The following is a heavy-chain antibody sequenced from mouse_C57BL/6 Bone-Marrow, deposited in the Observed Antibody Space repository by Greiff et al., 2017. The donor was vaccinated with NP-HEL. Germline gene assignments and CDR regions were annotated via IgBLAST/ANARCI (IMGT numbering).Heavy chain of an antibody. D-gene: IGHD1-1*01. CDR2: ISDGGSYT. CDR1: GFTFSSYA. V-gene: IGHV5-4*01. J-gene: IGHJ3*01. Sequence: DVMLVESGGGLVKPGGSLKLSCAASGFTFSSYAMSWVRQTPEKRLEWVATISDGGSYTYYPDNVKGRFTISRDNAKNNLYLQMSHLKSEDTAMYYCARDQRNYYGSSYPAWFAYWGQGTLVTVSA. CDR3: ARDQRNYYGSSYPAWFAY.